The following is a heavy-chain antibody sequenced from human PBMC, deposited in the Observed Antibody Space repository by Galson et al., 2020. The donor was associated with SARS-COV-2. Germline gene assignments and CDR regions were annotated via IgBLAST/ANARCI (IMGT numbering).Heavy chain of an antibody. CDR2: IHPSGST. D-gene: IGHD2-15*01. CDR3: ARHLTGFDAMDI. V-gene: IGHV4-4*02. CDR1: GGSVSSNHW. J-gene: IGHJ3*02. Sequence: SQTLSLTCAVSGGSVSSNHWWSWVRQPPGKGLEWIGEIHPSGSTNYNPSLKSRVTISVDNSQNQFSLKMTYVTAADTAVYYCARHLTGFDAMDIWVQGTTVTVSP.